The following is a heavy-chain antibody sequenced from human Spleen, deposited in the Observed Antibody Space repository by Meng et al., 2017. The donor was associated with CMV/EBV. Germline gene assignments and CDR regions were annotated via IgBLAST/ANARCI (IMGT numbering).Heavy chain of an antibody. CDR3: ARDLGSASGGYFDN. Sequence: ESLKISCAASGFTVSSNYMSWVRQAPGKGLEWVSVIYSGGSTYYADSVKGRFTISRDNSKNTLYLQMNSLRAEDTAVYYCARDLGSASGGYFDNWGQGTLVTVSS. CDR1: GFTVSSNY. V-gene: IGHV3-66*02. CDR2: IYSGGST. D-gene: IGHD1-26*01. J-gene: IGHJ4*02.